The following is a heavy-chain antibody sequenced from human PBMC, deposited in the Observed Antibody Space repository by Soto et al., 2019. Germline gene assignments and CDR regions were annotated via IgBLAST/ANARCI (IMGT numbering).Heavy chain of an antibody. J-gene: IGHJ4*02. V-gene: IGHV3-53*04. CDR2: IYSGGST. D-gene: IGHD6-19*01. CDR1: GFTVSSNY. CDR3: ARVPPGIAVAGPYFDY. Sequence: PGGSLRLSCAASGFTVSSNYMSWVRQAPGKGLEWVSVIYSGGSTYYADSVKGRFTISRHNSKNTLYLQMNSLRAEDTAVYYCARVPPGIAVAGPYFDYWGQGTLVTVSS.